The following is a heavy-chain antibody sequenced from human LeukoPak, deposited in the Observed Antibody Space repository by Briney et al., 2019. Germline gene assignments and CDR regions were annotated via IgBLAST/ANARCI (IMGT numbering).Heavy chain of an antibody. CDR2: IYYSGST. D-gene: IGHD1-7*01. Sequence: SETLSLTCTVSGGSISSYYWSWIRQPPGKGLERIGYIYYSGSTNYNPSLKSRVTISVDTSKNQFSLKLSSVTAADTAVYYCARETELRAFDYWGQGTLVTVSS. J-gene: IGHJ4*02. CDR1: GGSISSYY. V-gene: IGHV4-59*01. CDR3: ARETELRAFDY.